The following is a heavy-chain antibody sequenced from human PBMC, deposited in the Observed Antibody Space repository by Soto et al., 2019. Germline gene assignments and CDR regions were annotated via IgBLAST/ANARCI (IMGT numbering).Heavy chain of an antibody. CDR2: INSDGSST. Sequence: GGSLRLSCAASGFTFSSYWMHWVRQAPGKGLVWVSRINSDGSSTSYADSVKGRFTISRDNAKNTLYLQMNSLRAEDTAVYYCARAGPLYYYDSSGYYYYGMDVWGQGTTVTVSS. CDR1: GFTFSSYW. D-gene: IGHD3-22*01. J-gene: IGHJ6*02. CDR3: ARAGPLYYYDSSGYYYYGMDV. V-gene: IGHV3-74*01.